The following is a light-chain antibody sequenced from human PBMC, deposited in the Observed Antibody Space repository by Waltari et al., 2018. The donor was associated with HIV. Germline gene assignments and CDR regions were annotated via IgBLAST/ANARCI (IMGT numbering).Light chain of an antibody. CDR1: SSDVGGYDY. CDR3: SSYTSSTTPPYV. Sequence: QSALTPPASVSGSPGQSITISCTGTSSDVGGYDYVSSYQQHPGKAPKLMIYDVSDRPSGVSNRFSGSKSGNTASLTISGLQAEDEADYYCSSYTSSTTPPYVFGTGTKVTVL. J-gene: IGLJ1*01. V-gene: IGLV2-14*03. CDR2: DVS.